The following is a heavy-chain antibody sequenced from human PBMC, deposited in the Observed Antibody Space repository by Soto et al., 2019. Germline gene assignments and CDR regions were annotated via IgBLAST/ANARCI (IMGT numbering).Heavy chain of an antibody. Sequence: QVQLVQSGAEVKKPGSSVKVFCKASGGTFSNYTISWVRQAPGQGLEWMGGIIPVFGPTDYEQEFQGRVTITADGSTSTAYMKLSSLRSADTAVYYCARSSPYIVVRKPTGNQDYYGMDVWGQGTTVTVSS. D-gene: IGHD2-2*01. CDR3: ARSSPYIVVRKPTGNQDYYGMDV. CDR1: GGTFSNYT. V-gene: IGHV1-69*01. CDR2: IIPVFGPT. J-gene: IGHJ6*02.